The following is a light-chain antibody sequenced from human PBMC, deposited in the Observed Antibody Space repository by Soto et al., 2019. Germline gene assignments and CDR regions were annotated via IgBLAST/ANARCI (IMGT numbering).Light chain of an antibody. Sequence: DIQMTQSPSTLSASVGDRVTITCRASESISSWLAWYQQKPGKAPKLLIYEASSLESGVPSRFSGRGSGTEFTLSISSLQPDEFATYSCQQYEAYPLTFGGGTKVEIK. CDR3: QQYEAYPLT. CDR1: ESISSW. V-gene: IGKV1-5*03. CDR2: EAS. J-gene: IGKJ4*01.